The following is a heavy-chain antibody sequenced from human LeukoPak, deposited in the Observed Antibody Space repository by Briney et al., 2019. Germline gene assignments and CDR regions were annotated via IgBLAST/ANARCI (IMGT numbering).Heavy chain of an antibody. Sequence: PGGSLRLSCAASGFTFSSYNMNWVRQAPGKGLEWVSSITSSSSYIYYADSVKGRFTISRDNAKNSLYLQINSLRAEDTAVYYCARDPYSGGYGDYYYYYTDVWGKGTTVTISS. CDR1: GFTFSSYN. CDR2: ITSSSSYI. D-gene: IGHD1-26*01. CDR3: ARDPYSGGYGDYYYYYTDV. J-gene: IGHJ6*03. V-gene: IGHV3-21*01.